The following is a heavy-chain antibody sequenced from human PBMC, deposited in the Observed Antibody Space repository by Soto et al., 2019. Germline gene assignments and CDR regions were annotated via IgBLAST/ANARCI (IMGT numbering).Heavy chain of an antibody. Sequence: GGSLSLSCAASGFTFSSYGMSWVRQATGKGLEWVSAIGTAGDTYYPGSVKGRFTISRENAKNSLYLQMNSLRAGDTAVYYCARGLVDYDILTGYPYYYYMDVWGKGTTVTVSS. CDR2: IGTAGDT. CDR3: ARGLVDYDILTGYPYYYYMDV. J-gene: IGHJ6*03. D-gene: IGHD3-9*01. V-gene: IGHV3-13*01. CDR1: GFTFSSYG.